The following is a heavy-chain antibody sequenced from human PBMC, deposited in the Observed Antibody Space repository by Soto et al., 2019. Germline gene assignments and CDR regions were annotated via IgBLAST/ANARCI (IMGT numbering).Heavy chain of an antibody. CDR3: ARDQARAWSFQLDF. V-gene: IGHV3-74*01. D-gene: IGHD6-6*01. CDR2: IYTDGSST. J-gene: IGHJ4*02. CDR1: GFTFRRYW. Sequence: PGGSLRLSCAASGFTFRRYWMYGVRQAPGKGLVWVARIYTDGSSTSYADSVKGRFTISRDNAENMLYLQMDSLRAEDTGVYFCARDQARAWSFQLDFRGRGTLVTVSS.